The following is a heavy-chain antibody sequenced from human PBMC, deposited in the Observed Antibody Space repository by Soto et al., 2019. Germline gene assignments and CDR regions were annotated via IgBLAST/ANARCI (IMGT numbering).Heavy chain of an antibody. CDR3: EKDIVPAAPPLYYMDV. Sequence: GGSLRLSCAASGFTFDDYAMHWVRQAPGKGLEWVSGISWNSGSIGYADSVKGRFTISRDNAKNSLYLQMNSLRAEDTALFYCEKDIVPAAPPLYYMDVGGKGTTVTVSS. CDR1: GFTFDDYA. J-gene: IGHJ6*03. V-gene: IGHV3-9*01. CDR2: ISWNSGSI. D-gene: IGHD2-2*01.